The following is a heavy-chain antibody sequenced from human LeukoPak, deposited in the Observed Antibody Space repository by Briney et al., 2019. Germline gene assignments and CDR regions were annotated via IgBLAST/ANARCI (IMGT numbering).Heavy chain of an antibody. CDR2: IYDGGIT. J-gene: IGHJ4*02. CDR3: ARDRDYSGSGSPDS. Sequence: GGSLRLSCAASGFTISNNYMSWVRQAPGKGPEWVSVIYDGGITYYTDSVKGRFTISRDDSKNTLHLQMNSLRVDDTAVYYCARDRDYSGSGSPDSWGQGTLVTVSS. CDR1: GFTISNNY. V-gene: IGHV3-66*01. D-gene: IGHD3-10*01.